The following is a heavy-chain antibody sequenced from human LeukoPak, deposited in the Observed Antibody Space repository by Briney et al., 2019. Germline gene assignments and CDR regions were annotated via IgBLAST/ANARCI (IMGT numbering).Heavy chain of an antibody. J-gene: IGHJ4*02. CDR1: GFTFSSYG. Sequence: GGSLRLSCAASGFTFSSYGMHWVRQAPGKGLEWVAFIRYDGSNKYYADSVKGRFTISRDNSKNTLYLQMNSLRAEDTAVYYCAKGYYGSGSYGWFDYWGQGTLVTVSP. D-gene: IGHD3-10*01. CDR3: AKGYYGSGSYGWFDY. CDR2: IRYDGSNK. V-gene: IGHV3-30*02.